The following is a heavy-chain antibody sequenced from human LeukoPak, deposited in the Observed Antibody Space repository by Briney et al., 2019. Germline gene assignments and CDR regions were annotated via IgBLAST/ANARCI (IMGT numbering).Heavy chain of an antibody. CDR3: ARGTVRFGELSYNWFDP. J-gene: IGHJ5*02. CDR1: GGSFSGYY. D-gene: IGHD3-10*01. Sequence: PSETLSLTCAVYGGSFSGYYWSWIRQPPGKGLEWIGEINHSGSTNYNPSLKSRVTISVDTSKNQFSLKLSSVTAADTAVYYCARGTVRFGELSYNWFDPWGQGTLVTVSS. CDR2: INHSGST. V-gene: IGHV4-34*01.